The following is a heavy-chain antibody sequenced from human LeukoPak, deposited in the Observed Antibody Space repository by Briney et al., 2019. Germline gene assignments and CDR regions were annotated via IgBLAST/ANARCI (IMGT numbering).Heavy chain of an antibody. CDR2: ISSSSSYI. J-gene: IGHJ3*02. Sequence: GGSLRLSCAASGFTFSSYAMTWVRQAPGKGLEWVSSISSSSSYIYYADSVKGRFTISRDNAKNSLYLQMNSLRAEDTAVYYCASLKALDIVVVPAAETDAFDIWGQGTMVTVSS. CDR3: ASLKALDIVVVPAAETDAFDI. CDR1: GFTFSSYA. V-gene: IGHV3-21*01. D-gene: IGHD2-2*03.